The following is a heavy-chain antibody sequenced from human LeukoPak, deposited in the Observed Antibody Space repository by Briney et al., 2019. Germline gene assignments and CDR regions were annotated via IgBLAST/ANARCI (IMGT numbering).Heavy chain of an antibody. Sequence: SETLSLTCTVSGGSTSSYYWSWIRQPPGKGLEWIGYIYYSGSTNYNPSLKSRVTISVDTSKNQFSLKLSSVTAADTAVYYCARHSRWGGATNFDYWGQGTLVTVSS. CDR3: ARHSRWGGATNFDY. J-gene: IGHJ4*02. CDR2: IYYSGST. V-gene: IGHV4-59*08. CDR1: GGSTSSYY. D-gene: IGHD1-26*01.